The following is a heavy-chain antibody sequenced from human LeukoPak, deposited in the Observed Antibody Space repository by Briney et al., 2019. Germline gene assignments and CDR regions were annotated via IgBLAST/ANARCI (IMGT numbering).Heavy chain of an antibody. CDR3: ARDVAVAGDNWFDP. J-gene: IGHJ5*02. V-gene: IGHV3-7*01. Sequence: GGSLRLSCAASGFTFSSYWMSWVRQAPGKGLEWVANIKQDGSEKYYVDSVKARFTIPRDNAKNSLYLQMNSLRAEDTAVYYCARDVAVAGDNWFDPWGQGTLVTVSS. CDR1: GFTFSSYW. CDR2: IKQDGSEK. D-gene: IGHD6-19*01.